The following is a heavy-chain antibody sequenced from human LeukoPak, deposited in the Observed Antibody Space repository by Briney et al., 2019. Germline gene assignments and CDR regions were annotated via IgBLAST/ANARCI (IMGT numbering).Heavy chain of an antibody. J-gene: IGHJ4*02. D-gene: IGHD4-17*01. CDR1: GFTFDDYT. V-gene: IGHV3-43*01. Sequence: RGSLRLSCAASGFTFDDYTMHWVRQAPGKVLEWVSLISWDGGSTYYADSVKGRFTISRDNSKNSLYLQMNSLRTEDTALYYCAKDVDYALDYWGQGTLVTVSS. CDR3: AKDVDYALDY. CDR2: ISWDGGST.